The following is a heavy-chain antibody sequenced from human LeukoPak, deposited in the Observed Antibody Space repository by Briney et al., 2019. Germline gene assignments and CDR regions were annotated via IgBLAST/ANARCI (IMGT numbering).Heavy chain of an antibody. CDR1: GFTFTSYW. D-gene: IGHD3-22*01. V-gene: IGHV3-7*03. Sequence: GGSLRLSCAASGFTFTSYWMSWVRQAPGKGLEWVANIKQDGSEKYYVGSVKGRFTISRDNAKNSLYLQMNSLRAEDTAVYYCASLDSSGYYYPNYWGQGTLVTVSS. CDR2: IKQDGSEK. J-gene: IGHJ4*02. CDR3: ASLDSSGYYYPNY.